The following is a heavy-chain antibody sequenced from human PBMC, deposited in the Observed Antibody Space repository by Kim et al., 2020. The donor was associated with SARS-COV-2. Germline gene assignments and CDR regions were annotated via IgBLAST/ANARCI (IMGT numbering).Heavy chain of an antibody. Sequence: GGSLRLSCAASGFTFTNAWMSWVRQAPGKGLEWVGRIKSKIGCGTLDYVASAHFRITISKDESKNTLYLQMNSLKNEDTAVYYCSREAGETSSYYYGMD. J-gene: IGHJ6*01. CDR2: IKSKIGCGTL. V-gene: IGHV3-15*01. CDR3: SREAGETSSYYYGMD. CDR1: GFTFTNAW. D-gene: IGHD1-26*01.